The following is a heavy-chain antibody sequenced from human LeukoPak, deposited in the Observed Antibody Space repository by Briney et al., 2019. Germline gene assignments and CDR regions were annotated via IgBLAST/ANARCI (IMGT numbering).Heavy chain of an antibody. Sequence: GASVKVSCKASGYTFTSYGIGWVRQAPGQGLEWMGWISAYNGNTNYVQKLQGRVTMTTDTSTSIAYMELRSLRSDDTAVYYCARKVGGQWLEDYWGQGTLVTVSS. CDR3: ARKVGGQWLEDY. CDR1: GYTFTSYG. J-gene: IGHJ4*02. V-gene: IGHV1-18*01. D-gene: IGHD6-19*01. CDR2: ISAYNGNT.